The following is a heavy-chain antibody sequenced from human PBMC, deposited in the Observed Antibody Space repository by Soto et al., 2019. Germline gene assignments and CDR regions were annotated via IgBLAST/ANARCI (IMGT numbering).Heavy chain of an antibody. CDR1: GGSISSGGYS. V-gene: IGHV4-30-2*01. Sequence: PSETLSLTCAVSGGSISSGGYSWSWIRQPPGKGLEWIGYIYHSGSTYYNPSLKSRVTISADRSKNQFSLKLSSVTAADTAVYYCARVLDYWGQGTLVTVSS. J-gene: IGHJ4*02. CDR3: ARVLDY. D-gene: IGHD2-15*01. CDR2: IYHSGST.